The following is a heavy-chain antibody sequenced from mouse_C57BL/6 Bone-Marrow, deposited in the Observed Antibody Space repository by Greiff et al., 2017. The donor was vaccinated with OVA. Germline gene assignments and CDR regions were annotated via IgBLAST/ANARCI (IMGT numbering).Heavy chain of an antibody. Sequence: QVQLKESGAELARPGASVKLSCKASGYTFTSYGISWVKQRTGQGLEWIGEIYPRSGNTYYNEKFKGKATLTADKSSSTAYMELRSLTSEDSAVYFCARMGLYAMDYWGQGTSVTVSS. D-gene: IGHD3-1*01. J-gene: IGHJ4*01. CDR3: ARMGLYAMDY. V-gene: IGHV1-81*01. CDR1: GYTFTSYG. CDR2: IYPRSGNT.